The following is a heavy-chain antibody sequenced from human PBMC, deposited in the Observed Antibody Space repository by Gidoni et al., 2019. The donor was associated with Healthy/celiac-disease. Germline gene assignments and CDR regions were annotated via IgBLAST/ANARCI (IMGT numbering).Heavy chain of an antibody. CDR2: SNHSGST. CDR3: ARGQHPARTYYYGSGSYGFDP. V-gene: IGHV4-34*01. D-gene: IGHD3-10*01. J-gene: IGHJ5*02. Sequence: QFQLQQWGAGLLKPSETLSLTFAVYGGSFSGYYWSWIRQPPGKGLEWIGESNHSGSTNYNPSLKSRVTISVDTSKNQFSLKLSSVTAAETAVYYCARGQHPARTYYYGSGSYGFDPWGQGTLVTVSS. CDR1: GGSFSGYY.